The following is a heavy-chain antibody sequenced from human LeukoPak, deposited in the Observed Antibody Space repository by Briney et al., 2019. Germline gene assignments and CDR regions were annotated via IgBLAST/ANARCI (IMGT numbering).Heavy chain of an antibody. CDR1: GGSISSYY. Sequence: SETLSLTCTVSGGSISSYYWSWIRQPPGKGLEWIGYIYYSGSTNYNPSLKSRVTISVDTSKNQFSLKLSSVTAADTAVYYCARAVPSGSYPYFDYWGQGTLVTVSS. CDR3: ARAVPSGSYPYFDY. J-gene: IGHJ4*02. V-gene: IGHV4-59*01. CDR2: IYYSGST. D-gene: IGHD1-26*01.